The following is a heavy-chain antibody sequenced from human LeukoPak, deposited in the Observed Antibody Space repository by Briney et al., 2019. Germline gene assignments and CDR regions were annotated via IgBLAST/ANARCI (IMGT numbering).Heavy chain of an antibody. J-gene: IGHJ4*02. V-gene: IGHV3-21*04. D-gene: IGHD6-19*01. CDR2: ITSSSSYI. Sequence: GGSLRLSCAASGFTFSSYSMNWVRQAPGKGLDWVSSITSSSSYIYYADSVKGRFTISRDNSKNTLYLQMNSLRAEDTAVYYCARGGIGVAGDFEYWGQGTLVTVSS. CDR3: ARGGIGVAGDFEY. CDR1: GFTFSSYS.